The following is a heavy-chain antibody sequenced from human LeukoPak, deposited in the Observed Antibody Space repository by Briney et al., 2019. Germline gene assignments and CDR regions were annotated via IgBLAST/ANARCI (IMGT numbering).Heavy chain of an antibody. J-gene: IGHJ4*02. D-gene: IGHD5-12*01. V-gene: IGHV5-51*01. CDR3: ARSIIVRGYSGYPFDY. CDR2: IYPGDSDT. CDR1: GYSFTSYW. Sequence: GESLKISCKGSGYSFTSYWIGWVRQMPGKGLEWMGIIYPGDSDTRYSASFQGQVTISADKSISTAYLQWSSLKASDTAMYYCARSIIVRGYSGYPFDYWGQGTLVTVSS.